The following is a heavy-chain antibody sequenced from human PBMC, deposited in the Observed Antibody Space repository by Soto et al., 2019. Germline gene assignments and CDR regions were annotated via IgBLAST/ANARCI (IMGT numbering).Heavy chain of an antibody. CDR3: ARSPLGYDYGRQTWREVGDSFDI. CDR2: LIHGGST. J-gene: IGHJ3*02. CDR1: GASLGGFH. Sequence: QVRLEQWGAGLLKPSETLSLTCAIYGASLGGFHWTWLRQAPGKGLEWIGELIHGGSTNYSPSLKGRVSVSLDTSKSQCSLHLLSVTAADTAVYYCARSPLGYDYGRQTWREVGDSFDIWGRGTLVTVSS. D-gene: IGHD3-16*01. V-gene: IGHV4-34*12.